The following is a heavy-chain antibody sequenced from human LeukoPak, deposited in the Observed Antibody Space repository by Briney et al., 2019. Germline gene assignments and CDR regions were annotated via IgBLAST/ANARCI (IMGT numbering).Heavy chain of an antibody. Sequence: GGSLRLSCAASGFTFSSYAMSWVRQAPGKGLEWVSGISGSGGSTYYADSVKGQFTISRDNSKNTLYLQMNSLRAEDTAVYYCAKDRESTVTPFDYWGQGTLVTVSS. CDR1: GFTFSSYA. D-gene: IGHD4-17*01. CDR2: ISGSGGST. V-gene: IGHV3-23*01. CDR3: AKDRESTVTPFDY. J-gene: IGHJ4*02.